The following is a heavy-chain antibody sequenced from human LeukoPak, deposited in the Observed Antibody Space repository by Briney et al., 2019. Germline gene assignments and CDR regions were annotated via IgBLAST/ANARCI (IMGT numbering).Heavy chain of an antibody. CDR3: ARESSGYYLRFWFDP. CDR1: GASFSGYY. V-gene: IGHV4-34*01. CDR2: INHSGST. D-gene: IGHD3-22*01. J-gene: IGHJ5*02. Sequence: SETLSPTCAVYGASFSGYYWSWIRQPPGKGLEWIGEINHSGSTNYNPSLKSRVTISVDTSKNQFSLKLSSVTAADTAVYYCARESSGYYLRFWFDPWGQGTLVTVSS.